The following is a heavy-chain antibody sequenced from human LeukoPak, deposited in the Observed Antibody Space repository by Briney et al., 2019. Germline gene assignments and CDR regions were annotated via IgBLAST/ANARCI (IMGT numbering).Heavy chain of an antibody. D-gene: IGHD3-22*01. CDR2: INHSGST. CDR3: ARARLRGYYYDSSGYFDY. V-gene: IGHV4-34*01. Sequence: PSETLSLTCAVYGGSFSGYYWSWIRQPPGKGLEWIGEINHSGSTNYNPSLKSRVTISVDTSKNQFSLKLSSVTAADTAVYYCARARLRGYYYDSSGYFDYWGQGTLVTVSS. J-gene: IGHJ4*02. CDR1: GGSFSGYY.